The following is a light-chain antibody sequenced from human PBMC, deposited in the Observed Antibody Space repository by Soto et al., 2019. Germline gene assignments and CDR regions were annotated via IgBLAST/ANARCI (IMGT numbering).Light chain of an antibody. J-gene: IGKJ2*01. CDR3: HQYDNAPQT. Sequence: EIALMQSPGIFSLSPADRATLSCRASRSLGRPYIACYQQNLGQAPRVVIYCASNRATGIPDRFSGSGSGTDFSLIIRRLEPEDFAVYYCHQYDNAPQTLGQGT. CDR2: CAS. CDR1: RSLGRPY. V-gene: IGKV3-20*01.